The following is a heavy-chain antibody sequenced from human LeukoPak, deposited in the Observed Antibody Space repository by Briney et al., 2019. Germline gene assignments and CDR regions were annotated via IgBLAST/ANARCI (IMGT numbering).Heavy chain of an antibody. Sequence: GASVKVSCKASGYTFTGYYLHWVRQAPGQGLEWMGWINPSSGATNYAQKFQGRVTMTRDTSITTSYMELSRLRSDDTAVYYCARGRGSGWYPSDYWGQGTLVTVPS. CDR1: GYTFTGYY. J-gene: IGHJ4*02. CDR3: ARGRGSGWYPSDY. V-gene: IGHV1-2*02. D-gene: IGHD6-19*01. CDR2: INPSSGAT.